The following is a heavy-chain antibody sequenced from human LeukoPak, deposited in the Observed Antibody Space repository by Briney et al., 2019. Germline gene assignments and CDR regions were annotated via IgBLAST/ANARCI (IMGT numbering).Heavy chain of an antibody. D-gene: IGHD2-8*01. CDR3: ARGGASIVLILPAAEGDY. J-gene: IGHJ4*02. CDR2: ISDDGSNK. Sequence: PGGSLRLSCAASGFTFSSYAMHWVRQAPGKGLEWVTVISDDGSNKYYADSVKGRFTISRDNSKNALYLQMDSLSVEDTAVYYCARGGASIVLILPAAEGDYWGQGTLVTVSS. CDR1: GFTFSSYA. V-gene: IGHV3-30-3*01.